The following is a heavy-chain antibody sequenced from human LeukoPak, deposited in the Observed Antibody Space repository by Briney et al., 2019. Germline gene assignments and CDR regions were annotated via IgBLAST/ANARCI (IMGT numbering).Heavy chain of an antibody. J-gene: IGHJ4*02. CDR2: IIPIFGTA. CDR1: GGTFSSYA. Sequence: SVKVSRKASGGTFSSYAISWVRQAPGQGLEWMGGIIPIFGTANYAQKFQGRVAITADESTSTAYMELSSLRSEDTAVYYCASLTGIYFDYWGQGTLVTVSS. D-gene: IGHD7-27*01. V-gene: IGHV1-69*01. CDR3: ASLTGIYFDY.